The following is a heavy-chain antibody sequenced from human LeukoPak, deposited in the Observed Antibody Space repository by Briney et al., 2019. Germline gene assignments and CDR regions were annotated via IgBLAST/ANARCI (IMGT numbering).Heavy chain of an antibody. CDR1: GYTFTRHN. V-gene: IGHV1-2*02. J-gene: IGHJ4*02. Sequence: GAPVKVSCKASGYTFTRHNVHWVRQAPGQGLEWMGWINPNNGGTNYAQKFQGRVTMTRDTSISTAYMELTRLTSDDTAVYYCVRGEPDYGGNPGFDYWGQGTLVTVSS. CDR3: VRGEPDYGGNPGFDY. D-gene: IGHD4-23*01. CDR2: INPNNGGT.